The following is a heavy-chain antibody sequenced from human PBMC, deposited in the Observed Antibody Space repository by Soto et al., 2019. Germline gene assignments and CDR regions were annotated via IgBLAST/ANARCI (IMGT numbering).Heavy chain of an antibody. J-gene: IGHJ3*02. CDR1: GGSISSGGYS. CDR2: IYHSGST. Sequence: SETLSLTCAVSGGSISSGGYSWSWIRQPPGKGLEWIGYIYHSGSTYYNPSLKSRVTISVDRSKNQFSLKLSSVTAADTAVYYCARDRYYYDSSGYYSDAFDIWGQGAMVTVSS. V-gene: IGHV4-30-2*01. D-gene: IGHD3-22*01. CDR3: ARDRYYYDSSGYYSDAFDI.